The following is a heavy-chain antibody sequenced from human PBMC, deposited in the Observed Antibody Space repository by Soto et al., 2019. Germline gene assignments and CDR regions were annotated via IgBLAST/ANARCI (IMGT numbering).Heavy chain of an antibody. CDR2: ISYDGSDK. CDR1: GFTFSSYG. Sequence: QVQLVDSGGGVVQPGRSLRLSCAASGFTFSSYGMHWVRQAPGKGLEWVAVISYDGSDKYYADSVKGRFTISRDNSKNTXNLQMNSLRADDTAVYFCAKDGNGYSSGWYAPCLDYWGQGTLVTVSS. D-gene: IGHD6-19*01. V-gene: IGHV3-30*18. CDR3: AKDGNGYSSGWYAPCLDY. J-gene: IGHJ4*02.